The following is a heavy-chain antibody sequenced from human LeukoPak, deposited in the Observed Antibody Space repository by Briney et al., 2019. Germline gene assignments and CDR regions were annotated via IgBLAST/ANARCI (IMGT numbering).Heavy chain of an antibody. CDR3: AREGSPDIVATGTDY. CDR1: GGTFSSYA. D-gene: IGHD5-12*01. J-gene: IGHJ4*02. CDR2: IILILGIA. Sequence: SVKVSCKASGGTFSSYAISWVRQAPGQGLEWMGRIILILGIANYAQKFQGRVTITADKSTSTAYMELSSLRSEDTAVYYCAREGSPDIVATGTDYWGQGTLVTVSS. V-gene: IGHV1-69*04.